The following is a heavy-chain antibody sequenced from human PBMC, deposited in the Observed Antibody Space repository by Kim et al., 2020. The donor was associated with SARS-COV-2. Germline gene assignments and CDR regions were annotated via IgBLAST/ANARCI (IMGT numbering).Heavy chain of an antibody. J-gene: IGHJ4*02. D-gene: IGHD1-20*01. CDR3: ARVTNWNDIRFDY. Sequence: TYAQGFSGRFVFSLDTSVNTAYLQLSSLKAEDTAVYFCARVTNWNDIRFDYWGQGTLVTVSS. V-gene: IGHV7-4-1*02.